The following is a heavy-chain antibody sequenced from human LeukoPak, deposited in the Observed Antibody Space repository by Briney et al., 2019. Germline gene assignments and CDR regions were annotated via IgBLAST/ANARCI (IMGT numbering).Heavy chain of an antibody. CDR2: ISSSSSTI. J-gene: IGHJ5*02. Sequence: PGGSLRLSCAASGSTFSSYSMNWVRQAPGKGLEWVSYISSSSSTIYYADSVKGRFTISRDNAKNSLYLQMNSLRAEDTAVYYCARARITIFGVVQASANWFDPWGQGTLVTVSS. CDR1: GSTFSSYS. D-gene: IGHD3-3*01. CDR3: ARARITIFGVVQASANWFDP. V-gene: IGHV3-48*01.